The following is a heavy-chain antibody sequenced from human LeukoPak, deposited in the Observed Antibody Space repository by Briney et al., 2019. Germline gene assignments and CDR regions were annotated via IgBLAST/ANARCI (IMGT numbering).Heavy chain of an antibody. J-gene: IGHJ4*02. V-gene: IGHV4-39*07. CDR2: IYYSGST. CDR3: ARDYQLWSYYFDY. Sequence: SETLSLTCTVSGGSISSSSYYWGWIRQPPGKGLEWIGSIYYSGSTYYNPSLKSRVTISVDTSKSQFSLKLSSVTAADTAVYYCARDYQLWSYYFDYWGQGTLVTVSS. D-gene: IGHD5-18*01. CDR1: GGSISSSSYY.